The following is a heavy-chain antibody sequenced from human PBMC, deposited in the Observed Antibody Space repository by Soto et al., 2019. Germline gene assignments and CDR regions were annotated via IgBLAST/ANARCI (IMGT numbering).Heavy chain of an antibody. CDR3: VITDSGRERGY. D-gene: IGHD3-10*01. CDR1: GLTFSTNT. Sequence: EVPLVESGGGFVQRGGSLRLSCAVSGLTFSTNTINWVRRAPGKGLEWVSYISTSSTAIYYADSVKGRFTISRDDAKSSLYLQMNSLRDEDTAVYYCVITDSGRERGYWGQGTLVTVSS. CDR2: ISTSSTAI. J-gene: IGHJ4*02. V-gene: IGHV3-48*02.